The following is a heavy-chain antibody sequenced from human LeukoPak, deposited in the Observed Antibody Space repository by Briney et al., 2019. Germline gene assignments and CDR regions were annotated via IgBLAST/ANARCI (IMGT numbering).Heavy chain of an antibody. CDR3: TVLLIGDYYYMDV. CDR1: GFTFSSYG. CDR2: ISSTGSYV. V-gene: IGHV3-21*04. D-gene: IGHD3-10*01. Sequence: GGSLRLSCAASGFTFSSYGMNWVRQAPGKGLEWVASISSTGSYVYYADSGKGRFTISRDNAKKSLYLQMNSLKTEDTAVYYCTVLLIGDYYYMDVWGKGTTVTVSS. J-gene: IGHJ6*03.